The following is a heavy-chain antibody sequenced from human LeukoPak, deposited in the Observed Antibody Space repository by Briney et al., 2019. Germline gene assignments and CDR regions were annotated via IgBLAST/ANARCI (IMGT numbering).Heavy chain of an antibody. V-gene: IGHV3-53*04. D-gene: IGHD1-26*01. CDR3: AKRYSGSSGLYNFDY. CDR1: GFSVSSNY. CDR2: IYSGGST. Sequence: GGSLRLSCAASGFSVSSNYMSWVRQAPGKGLEWVSVIYSGGSTYYADSVKGRFTISRHNSKNTLYLQMNSLRAEDTAVYYCAKRYSGSSGLYNFDYWGQGTLVTVSS. J-gene: IGHJ4*02.